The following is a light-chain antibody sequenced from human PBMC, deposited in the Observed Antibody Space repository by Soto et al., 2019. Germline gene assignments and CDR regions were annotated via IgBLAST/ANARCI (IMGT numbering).Light chain of an antibody. J-gene: IGKJ4*01. CDR1: QSVSSN. V-gene: IGKV3-15*01. CDR3: QQYNNWPSLT. CDR2: GAS. Sequence: EIVMTQSPATLSVSPGERATLSCRASQSVSSNLAWYQQKPGQAPRLLIYGASTRATGIPARFSGSGSGTEFTLTISSLKSEDFEVYYCQQYNNWPSLTFGGGTKVEIK.